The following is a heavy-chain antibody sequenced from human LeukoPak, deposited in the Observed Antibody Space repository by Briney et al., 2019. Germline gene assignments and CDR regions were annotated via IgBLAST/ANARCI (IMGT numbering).Heavy chain of an antibody. CDR1: GFTFSTYA. Sequence: PGGSLRLSCAASGFTFSTYAMSWVRQAPGKGLEWVSAITGDAYTTYYADSVKGRFTISRDNSKNTLYLQRNTLIAEDTAVYYCAKRSGAGRCMDVWGQGTTVTVSS. V-gene: IGHV3-23*01. CDR3: AKRSGAGRCMDV. D-gene: IGHD3-10*01. CDR2: ITGDAYTT. J-gene: IGHJ6*02.